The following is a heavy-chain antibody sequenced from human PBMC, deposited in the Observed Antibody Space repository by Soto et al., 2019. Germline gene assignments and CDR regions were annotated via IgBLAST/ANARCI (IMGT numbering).Heavy chain of an antibody. V-gene: IGHV1-8*01. J-gene: IGHJ6*03. CDR3: ARTVLRYFDWLYYYMDV. CDR1: GYTFTSYD. Sequence: QVQLVQSGAEVKKPGASVKVSCKASGYTFTSYDINWVRQATGQGLEWMGWMNPNSGNTGYAQKFQGRVTMTRKTSISTAYMELSSLRSEDTAVYYCARTVLRYFDWLYYYMDVWGKGTTVTVSS. CDR2: MNPNSGNT. D-gene: IGHD3-9*01.